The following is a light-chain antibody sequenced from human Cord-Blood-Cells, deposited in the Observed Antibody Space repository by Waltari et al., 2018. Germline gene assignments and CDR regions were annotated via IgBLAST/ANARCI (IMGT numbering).Light chain of an antibody. CDR2: DAS. Sequence: DIQMTQSPSTLSASVGDRVTITCRASQSISSWLAWYQQKPGKAPKLLIYDASSLESGVPSRFSGSGSGTEFTLTISSLQPDDFATYYCQQYNSYSVTFGGCTKVQIK. CDR1: QSISSW. V-gene: IGKV1-5*01. CDR3: QQYNSYSVT. J-gene: IGKJ4*01.